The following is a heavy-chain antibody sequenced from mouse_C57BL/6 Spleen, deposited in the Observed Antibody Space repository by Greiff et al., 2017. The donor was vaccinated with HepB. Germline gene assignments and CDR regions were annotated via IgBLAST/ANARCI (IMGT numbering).Heavy chain of an antibody. CDR1: GFTFSDYG. V-gene: IGHV5-17*01. Sequence: EVMLVESGGGLVKPGGSLKLSCAASGFTFSDYGMHWVRQAPEKGLEWVAYISSGSSTIYYADTVKGRFTISRDNAKNTLFLQMTSLRSEDTAMYYCARYSNYGYAMDYWGQGTSVTVSS. CDR2: ISSGSSTI. J-gene: IGHJ4*01. D-gene: IGHD2-5*01. CDR3: ARYSNYGYAMDY.